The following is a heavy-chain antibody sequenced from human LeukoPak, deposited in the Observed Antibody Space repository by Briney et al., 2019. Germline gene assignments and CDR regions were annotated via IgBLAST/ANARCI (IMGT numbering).Heavy chain of an antibody. CDR3: ARDGLSSDVVVVAATPTPPGYYFDY. J-gene: IGHJ4*02. CDR1: GCTFTSYY. Sequence: ASVKVSCKASGCTFTSYYMHWVRQAPGQGLEWMGIINPSGGSTSYAQKFQGRVTMTRDTSTSTVYMELSSLRSEDTAVYYCARDGLSSDVVVVAATPTPPGYYFDYWGQGTLVTVSS. V-gene: IGHV1-46*01. D-gene: IGHD2-15*01. CDR2: INPSGGST.